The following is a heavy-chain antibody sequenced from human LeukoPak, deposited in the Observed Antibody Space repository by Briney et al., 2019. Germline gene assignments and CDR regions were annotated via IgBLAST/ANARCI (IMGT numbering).Heavy chain of an antibody. D-gene: IGHD5-12*01. V-gene: IGHV3-9*01. CDR2: ISWNSGSI. J-gene: IGHJ6*02. Sequence: PGRSLRLSCAASGFTFDDYAMHWVRQAPGKGLEWVSGISWNSGSIGYADSVKGRFTISRDNAKNSLYLQMNSLRAEDTALYYCAKSSYGYYYYGMDVWGQGTTVTVSS. CDR1: GFTFDDYA. CDR3: AKSSYGYYYYGMDV.